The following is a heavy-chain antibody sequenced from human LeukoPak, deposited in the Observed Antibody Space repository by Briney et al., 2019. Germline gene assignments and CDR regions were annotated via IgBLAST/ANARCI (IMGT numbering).Heavy chain of an antibody. V-gene: IGHV1-18*01. CDR1: GYTFTSYD. CDR2: ISAYNGNT. D-gene: IGHD5-18*01. CDR3: AREPLPSRTWIQLWAIDY. J-gene: IGHJ4*02. Sequence: ASVKVSCKASGYTFTSYDINWVRQAPGQGLEWMGWISAYNGNTNYAQKLQGRVTMTTDTSTSTAYMELRSLRSDDTAVYYCAREPLPSRTWIQLWAIDYWGQGTLVTVSS.